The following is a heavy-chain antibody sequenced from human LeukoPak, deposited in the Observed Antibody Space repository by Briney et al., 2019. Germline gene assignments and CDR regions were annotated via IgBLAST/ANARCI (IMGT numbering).Heavy chain of an antibody. D-gene: IGHD3-10*01. CDR1: GFTFSSYA. CDR2: IWYDGSNK. CDR3: ARDVYGSGSPPFDY. J-gene: IGHJ4*02. Sequence: GGSLRLSCAGAGFTFSSYAMSRVRQAPGKGLEWVAVIWYDGSNKYYADSVKGRFTISRDSSKNTLYLQMNSLRAEDTAVYYCARDVYGSGSPPFDYWGQGTLVTVSS. V-gene: IGHV3-33*08.